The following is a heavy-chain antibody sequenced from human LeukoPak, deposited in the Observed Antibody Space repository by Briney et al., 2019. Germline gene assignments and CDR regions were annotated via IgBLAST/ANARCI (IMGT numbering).Heavy chain of an antibody. CDR3: AGSLAYCGGDCRLGDY. Sequence: GGSLRLSCAASGFTVSNNYMTWVRQPPGKGLQWVSVMYSVGSTYYADSVKGRFTISRDNSKNTLYLLMNSLRAEDTAVYYCAGSLAYCGGDCRLGDYWGQGTLVTVSS. J-gene: IGHJ4*02. CDR2: MYSVGST. V-gene: IGHV3-66*01. CDR1: GFTVSNNY. D-gene: IGHD2-21*02.